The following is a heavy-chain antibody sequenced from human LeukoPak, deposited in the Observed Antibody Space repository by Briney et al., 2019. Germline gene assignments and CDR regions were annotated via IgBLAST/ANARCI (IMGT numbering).Heavy chain of an antibody. CDR1: VYTLSSYG. Sequence: ASVKVSCKASVYTLSSYGISWVPQAPRQGREGMVWISAYNGNTNNTQKLQGRVTMTTDTSTTTAYMELRSLRSDDTAVYYCARERVLNYYDSSGYYPFDYWGQGTMVTVCS. J-gene: IGHJ4*02. V-gene: IGHV1-18*01. CDR2: ISAYNGNT. D-gene: IGHD3-22*01. CDR3: ARERVLNYYDSSGYYPFDY.